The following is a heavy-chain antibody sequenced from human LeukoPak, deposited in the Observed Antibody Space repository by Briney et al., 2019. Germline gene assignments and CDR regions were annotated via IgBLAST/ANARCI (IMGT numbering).Heavy chain of an antibody. D-gene: IGHD6-19*01. J-gene: IGHJ4*02. CDR2: IYHSGST. CDR3: AGQGDSGWYYFDY. CDR1: GGSISSSNW. V-gene: IGHV4-4*02. Sequence: PSGTLSLTCAVSGGSISSSNWWSWVRQPPGKGLEWIGEIYHSGSTNYNPSLKSRVTISVDKSKNQFSLKLTSVTAADTAAYYCAGQGDSGWYYFDYWGQGTLVTVSS.